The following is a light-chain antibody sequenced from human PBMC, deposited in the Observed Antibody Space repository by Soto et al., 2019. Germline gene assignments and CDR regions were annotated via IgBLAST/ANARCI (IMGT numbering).Light chain of an antibody. Sequence: EIVMQHSPATLSVSPGERATLSCRASQSVGSNLAWYQQKPGPAPRLLIYGASTRATGIPARFSGSGSGTEFTLTVSSLQSEDFAIYFCQQYNNWPPNRTFGQGTKV. V-gene: IGKV3-15*01. J-gene: IGKJ1*01. CDR3: QQYNNWPPNRT. CDR1: QSVGSN. CDR2: GAS.